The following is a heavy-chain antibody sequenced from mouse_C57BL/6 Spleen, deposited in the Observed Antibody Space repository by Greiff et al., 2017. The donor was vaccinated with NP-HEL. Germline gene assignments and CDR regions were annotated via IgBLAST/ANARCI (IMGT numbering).Heavy chain of an antibody. J-gene: IGHJ4*01. CDR3: ARHLGNDYALDY. D-gene: IGHD4-1*01. Sequence: QVQLKESGPGLVAPSQSLSITCTVSGFSLTSYGVHWVRQPPGKGLEWLVVIWSDGSTTYNSALKSRLSISKDNSKSPVFLKLSSLPTDDTAVYYCARHLGNDYALDYWGQGTSVTVSA. V-gene: IGHV2-6-1*01. CDR1: GFSLTSYG. CDR2: IWSDGST.